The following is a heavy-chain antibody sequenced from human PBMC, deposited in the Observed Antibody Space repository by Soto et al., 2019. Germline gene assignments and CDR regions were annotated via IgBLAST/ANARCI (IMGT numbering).Heavy chain of an antibody. CDR3: VHRRRRTGSWSTGDFDY. CDR2: IYWDDDK. Sequence: QITLRESGPPVLKSTETLTLTCTFSGVSLTTNGVGVGWIRQSPGRAPEWLAIIYWDDDKRYSPSLQNRLTIIQDAPKKQVVLRLTYMDPVDTATYFCVHRRRRTGSWSTGDFDYWGQGTPVTVFS. D-gene: IGHD6-13*01. V-gene: IGHV2-5*02. J-gene: IGHJ4*02. CDR1: GVSLTTNGVG.